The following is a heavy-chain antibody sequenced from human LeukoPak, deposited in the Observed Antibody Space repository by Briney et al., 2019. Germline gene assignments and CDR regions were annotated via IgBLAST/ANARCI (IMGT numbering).Heavy chain of an antibody. Sequence: PGGSLRLSCAASGFTFSSYAMSWVRQAPGKGLEWVSAISGSGGSTYYADSVKGRFTISRDNSKNTLYLQMNSLRAEDTAVYYCAKDLGYFDWLLHPFDYWGQGTLVTVSS. CDR2: ISGSGGST. CDR3: AKDLGYFDWLLHPFDY. CDR1: GFTFSSYA. D-gene: IGHD3-9*01. V-gene: IGHV3-23*01. J-gene: IGHJ4*02.